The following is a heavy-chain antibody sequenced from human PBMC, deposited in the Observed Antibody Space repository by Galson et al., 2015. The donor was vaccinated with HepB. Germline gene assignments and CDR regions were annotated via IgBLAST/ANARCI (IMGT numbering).Heavy chain of an antibody. CDR1: GGTFSSYA. CDR2: IIPIFGTA. J-gene: IGHJ3*02. Sequence: SVKVSCKASGGTFSSYAISWVRQAPGLGLEWMGGIIPIFGTANYAQKFQGRVTITADESTSTAYMELSSLRSEDTAVYYCARDRRGYCSSTSCYTPHAFDIWGQGTMVTVSS. CDR3: ARDRRGYCSSTSCYTPHAFDI. V-gene: IGHV1-69*13. D-gene: IGHD2-2*02.